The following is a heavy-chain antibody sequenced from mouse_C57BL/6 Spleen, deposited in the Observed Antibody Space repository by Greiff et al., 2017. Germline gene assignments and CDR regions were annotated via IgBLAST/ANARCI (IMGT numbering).Heavy chain of an antibody. D-gene: IGHD3-2*02. CDR2: YPGDGDTN. J-gene: IGHJ4*01. CDR1: YTFTDYNM. Sequence: VQLQQSGPELVKPGASVKMSCKASGYTFTDYNMHWVKQTHGKSLEWIGQIYPGDGDTNYNGKFKGKATLTADKSSTTAYRQLSSLTSEDAAVYFCARGSGHFLYAMDYWGQGTSVTVSS. V-gene: IGHV1-83*01. CDR3: RGSGHFLYAMDY.